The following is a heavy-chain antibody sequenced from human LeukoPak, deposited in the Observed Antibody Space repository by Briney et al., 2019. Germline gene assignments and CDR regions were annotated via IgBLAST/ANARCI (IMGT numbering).Heavy chain of an antibody. J-gene: IGHJ4*02. Sequence: GASVKVSCKASGYTFTSYYMHWVRQAPGRGLEWMGIINPSGGSTSYAQKFQGRVSMTRDTSTSTVYMELSSLRAEDTAVYYCARDIWLLGRDGYNYSDYWGQGTLVTVSS. V-gene: IGHV1-46*03. CDR1: GYTFTSYY. D-gene: IGHD5-24*01. CDR2: INPSGGST. CDR3: ARDIWLLGRDGYNYSDY.